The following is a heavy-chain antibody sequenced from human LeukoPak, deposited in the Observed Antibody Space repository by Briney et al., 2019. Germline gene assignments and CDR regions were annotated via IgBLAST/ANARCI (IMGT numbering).Heavy chain of an antibody. D-gene: IGHD3-10*01. CDR2: ISNNGGYT. Sequence: PGGSLRLSCAASGFTFSSSAMSWVRQAPGKGLEWVSAISNNGGYTYYADSVQGRFTISRDNSKSTLCLQMNSLRAEDTAVFYCAKSGGGTTKNKYYFDYWGQGTPATVSS. J-gene: IGHJ4*02. V-gene: IGHV3-23*01. CDR3: AKSGGGTTKNKYYFDY. CDR1: GFTFSSSA.